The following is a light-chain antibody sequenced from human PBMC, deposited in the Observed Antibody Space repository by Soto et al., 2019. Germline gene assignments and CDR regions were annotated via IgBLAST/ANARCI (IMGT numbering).Light chain of an antibody. CDR2: GAS. J-gene: IGKJ4*01. CDR3: QQFGSSGPLT. CDR1: QIVNTFY. Sequence: EVVLSQSPGTLSLSPGESATLSCRASQIVNTFYLAWYQQKPGQPPRLLIYGASSRATGVPDRFSASGSATDFSLTIRRLEPEDSAVYYCQQFGSSGPLTFGGGTKVDIK. V-gene: IGKV3-20*01.